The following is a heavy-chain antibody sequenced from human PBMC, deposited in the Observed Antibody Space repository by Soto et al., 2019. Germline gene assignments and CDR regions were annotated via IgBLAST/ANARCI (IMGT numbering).Heavy chain of an antibody. Sequence: GGSLRLSCAASGFTFSSYGMHWVRQAPGKGLEWVAVISYDGSNKYYADSVKGRFTISRDNSKSTLHLQMNSLRAEDTAVYYCATAILGKRSYYYGMGVWGQGTTVTVSS. V-gene: IGHV3-30*03. J-gene: IGHJ6*02. D-gene: IGHD2-21*01. CDR1: GFTFSSYG. CDR3: ATAILGKRSYYYGMGV. CDR2: ISYDGSNK.